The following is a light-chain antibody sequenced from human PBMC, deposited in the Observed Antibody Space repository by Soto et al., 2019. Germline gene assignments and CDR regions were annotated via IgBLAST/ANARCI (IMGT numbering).Light chain of an antibody. V-gene: IGLV1-47*02. Sequence: QSVLTQPPSASGTPGQRVSISCSGGTSNIGAESVNWYQQFPGTAPKLLIYNNNERPSGVPDRFSGHTSGTSASLAISGLRAEDEADYYCASWDATLSGWVFGGGTKLTVL. CDR1: TSNIGAES. CDR3: ASWDATLSGWV. CDR2: NNN. J-gene: IGLJ3*02.